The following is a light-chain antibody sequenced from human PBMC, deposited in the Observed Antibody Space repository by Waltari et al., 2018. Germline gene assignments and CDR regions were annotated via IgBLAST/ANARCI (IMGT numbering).Light chain of an antibody. V-gene: IGKV1-39*01. Sequence: DIQMTQSPSSLSASVGDRVTITCRASQSISSYLNWYQQKPGKAPKILIYAASSLQSGVPSRFSGSGSGTDFTLTISSLQPEDFATYYCQQSYSTPDTFGQGTKVEIK. CDR2: AAS. J-gene: IGKJ1*01. CDR3: QQSYSTPDT. CDR1: QSISSY.